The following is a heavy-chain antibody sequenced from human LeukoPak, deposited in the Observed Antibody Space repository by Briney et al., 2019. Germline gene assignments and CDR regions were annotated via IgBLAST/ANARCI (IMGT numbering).Heavy chain of an antibody. D-gene: IGHD1-26*01. CDR2: IYSGGST. Sequence: GGSLRLSCAASGITVSSNYMSWVRQAPGKGLEWVSVIYSGGSTYYADSVKGRFTISRDNSKNTLYLQMNSLRAEDTAVYYCASPGRWELHAGYYYYYGMDVWGQGTTVTVSS. J-gene: IGHJ6*02. CDR1: GITVSSNY. CDR3: ASPGRWELHAGYYYYYGMDV. V-gene: IGHV3-53*01.